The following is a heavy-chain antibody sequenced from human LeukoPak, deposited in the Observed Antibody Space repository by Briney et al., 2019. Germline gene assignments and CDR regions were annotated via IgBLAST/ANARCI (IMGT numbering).Heavy chain of an antibody. D-gene: IGHD2-2*02. Sequence: PSETVSLTCAVHGVSVSGFPWSWIRQSPGMGLEWIGEICHSYYTNYNPSLKSRVTISADTSENQFSLRLTSVTAADTAVYYCARIRCGHTESMCYNYWGLETRVTVSS. CDR1: GVSVSGFP. CDR3: ARIRCGHTESMCYNY. J-gene: IGHJ4*02. CDR2: ICHSYYT. V-gene: IGHV4-34*01.